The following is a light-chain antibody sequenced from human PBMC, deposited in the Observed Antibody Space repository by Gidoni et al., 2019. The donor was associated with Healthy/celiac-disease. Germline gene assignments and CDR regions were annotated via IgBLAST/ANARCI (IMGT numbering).Light chain of an antibody. CDR2: AAS. CDR3: QQSYSTPFT. J-gene: IGKJ3*01. Sequence: DIQMTQSSSSLSASVGDRVNITCRASQSISSYLYWYQQKPGKAPKLLIYAASSLQSGVPSRFSGSGSGTDFTLTISSLQPEDFATYYCQQSYSTPFTFGLRPKWISN. V-gene: IGKV1-39*01. CDR1: QSISSY.